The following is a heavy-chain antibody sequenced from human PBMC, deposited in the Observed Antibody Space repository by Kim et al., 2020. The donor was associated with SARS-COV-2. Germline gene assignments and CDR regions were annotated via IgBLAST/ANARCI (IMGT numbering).Heavy chain of an antibody. Sequence: GESLKISCKGSGYSFTSYWISWVRQMPGKGLEWMGRIDLSDSYAKYSPSFQGHVTISADKPISTTYLQWSSLKASDTAMYYCSRHGHEYSTSSYYYYGMDVWGLGTTVTVSS. D-gene: IGHD6-6*01. V-gene: IGHV5-10-1*01. CDR3: SRHGHEYSTSSYYYYGMDV. CDR2: IDLSDSYA. J-gene: IGHJ6*02. CDR1: GYSFTSYW.